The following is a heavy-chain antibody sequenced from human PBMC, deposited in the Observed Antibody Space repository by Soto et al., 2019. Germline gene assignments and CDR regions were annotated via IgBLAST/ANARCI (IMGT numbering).Heavy chain of an antibody. CDR2: INHSGST. J-gene: IGHJ4*02. CDR1: GGSFSGYY. V-gene: IGHV4-34*01. CDR3: ARETSFRYYYDSSGKRGPFDY. D-gene: IGHD3-22*01. Sequence: SETLSLTCAVYGGSFSGYYWSWIRQPPGKGLEWIGEINHSGSTNYNPSLKSRVTISVDTSKNQFSLKLGSVTAADTAVYYCARETSFRYYYDSSGKRGPFDYWGQGTLVTVSS.